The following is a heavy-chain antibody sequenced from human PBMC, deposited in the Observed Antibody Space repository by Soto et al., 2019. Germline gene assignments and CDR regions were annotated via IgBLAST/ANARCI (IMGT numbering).Heavy chain of an antibody. CDR2: TYYRSKWYN. CDR1: GDSVSSNSAA. J-gene: IGHJ6*02. CDR3: ARVAATVAGEYYYGMDV. V-gene: IGHV6-1*01. Sequence: SQTLSLTCAISGDSVSSNSAAWNWIRQSPSRGLEWLGRTYYRSKWYNDYAVSVKSRITINPDTSKNQFSLQLNSVTPEDTAVYYCARVAATVAGEYYYGMDVWGQGTTVTAP. D-gene: IGHD6-19*01.